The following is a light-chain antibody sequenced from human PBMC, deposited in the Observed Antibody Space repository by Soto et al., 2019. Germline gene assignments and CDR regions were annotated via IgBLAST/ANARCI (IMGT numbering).Light chain of an antibody. J-gene: IGKJ5*01. CDR1: QSVSSSY. CDR3: QQYGSPPLT. Sequence: EIVLTQSPGTLSLSPGERATLSCRASQSVSSSYLAWYQQKPGQAPRLLIFGASSRATGFPDRFSGSGSGTAFTLTISRLEPEDFAVYFCQQYGSPPLTFGQGTRLEIK. CDR2: GAS. V-gene: IGKV3-20*01.